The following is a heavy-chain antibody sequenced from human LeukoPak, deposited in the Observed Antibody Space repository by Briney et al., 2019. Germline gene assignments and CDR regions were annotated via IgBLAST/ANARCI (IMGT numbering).Heavy chain of an antibody. V-gene: IGHV1-8*01. CDR1: GYTFTSCD. D-gene: IGHD6-19*01. CDR3: ARGSWSSGWYKDAFDI. CDR2: MNPNSGNT. J-gene: IGHJ3*02. Sequence: ASVKVSCKASGYTFTSCDINWVRQATGQGLEWMGRMNPNSGNTGYAQKFQGRVTMTRNTSISTAYMELSSLRSEDTAVYYCARGSWSSGWYKDAFDIWGQGTMVTVSS.